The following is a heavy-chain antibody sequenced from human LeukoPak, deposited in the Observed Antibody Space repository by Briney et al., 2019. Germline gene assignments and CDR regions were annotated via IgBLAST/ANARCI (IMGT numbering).Heavy chain of an antibody. Sequence: PGGSLRLSCAASGFTFDDYAMHWVRQAPGKGLEWVSLISWDGGSTYYADSVKGRFTISRDNSKNSLYLQMNSLRAEDTALYYCAKDMGDGYNWSPFDYWGQGTLVTVSS. CDR2: ISWDGGST. V-gene: IGHV3-43D*03. D-gene: IGHD5-24*01. J-gene: IGHJ4*02. CDR3: AKDMGDGYNWSPFDY. CDR1: GFTFDDYA.